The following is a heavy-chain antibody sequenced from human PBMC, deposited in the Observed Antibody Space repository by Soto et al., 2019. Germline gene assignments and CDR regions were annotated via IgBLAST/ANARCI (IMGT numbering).Heavy chain of an antibody. D-gene: IGHD3-22*01. V-gene: IGHV1-69*04. CDR3: VRDFTYDKSGYLGSL. CDR1: GGTFSSYT. CDR2: IIPILGIA. J-gene: IGHJ1*01. Sequence: SVKVSCKASGGTFSSYTISWVRQAPGQGLEWTGRIIPILGIANYAQKFQGRVTITTDTSTKTAYIQLRSLRTDDTAIYYCVRDFTYDKSGYLGSLWGQGTLVTVSS.